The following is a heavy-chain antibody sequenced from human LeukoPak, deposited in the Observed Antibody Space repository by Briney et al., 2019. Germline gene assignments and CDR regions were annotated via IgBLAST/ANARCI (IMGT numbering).Heavy chain of an antibody. J-gene: IGHJ6*03. D-gene: IGHD1-20*01. CDR1: GGTFSSYA. Sequence: GASVKVSFKASGGTFSSYAISWVRQAPGQGLEWMGGIIPIFGTANYAQKFQGRVTITADESTSTAYMELSSLRSEDTAVYYCARDGHNLYNWNDHYYYYYMDVWGKGTTVTVSS. CDR2: IIPIFGTA. CDR3: ARDGHNLYNWNDHYYYYYMDV. V-gene: IGHV1-69*13.